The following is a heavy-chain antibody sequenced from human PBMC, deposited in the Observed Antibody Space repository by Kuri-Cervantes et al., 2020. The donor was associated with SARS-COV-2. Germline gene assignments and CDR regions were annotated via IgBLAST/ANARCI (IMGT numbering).Heavy chain of an antibody. CDR2: IVVGSGNT. CDR1: GFTFSNSA. J-gene: IGHJ4*02. V-gene: IGHV1-58*01. CDR3: AADNLSVGY. Sequence: SVKVSCKASGFTFSNSAVQWVRQARGQRLEWIGWIVVGSGNTNYAQKFRERVTITRDMSTSTAYMEVSSLRSEASAMYYCAADNLSVGYWGQGTLVTVSS. D-gene: IGHD4-23*01.